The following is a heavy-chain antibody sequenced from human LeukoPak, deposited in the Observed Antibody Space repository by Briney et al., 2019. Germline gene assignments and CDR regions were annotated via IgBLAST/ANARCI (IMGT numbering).Heavy chain of an antibody. CDR3: ARRRRYFVGLPDY. V-gene: IGHV4-39*07. CDR2: INHSGST. D-gene: IGHD3-9*01. Sequence: SETLSLTCTVSGGSISSSSYYWGWIRQPPGKGLEWIGEINHSGSTNYNPSLKSRVTISVDTSKNQFSLKLSSVTAADTAVYYCARRRRYFVGLPDYWGQGTLVTVSS. CDR1: GGSISSSSYY. J-gene: IGHJ4*02.